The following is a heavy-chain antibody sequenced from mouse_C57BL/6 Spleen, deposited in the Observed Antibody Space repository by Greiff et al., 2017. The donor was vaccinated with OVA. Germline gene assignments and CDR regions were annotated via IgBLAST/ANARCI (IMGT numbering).Heavy chain of an antibody. J-gene: IGHJ2*01. CDR1: GYTFTSYW. D-gene: IGHD2-1*01. CDR3: ARAGIGNSYYVDY. V-gene: IGHV1-72*01. CDR2: IAPNSGGT. Sequence: VQLQQPGAELVKPGASVKLSCKASGYTFTSYWMHWVKQRPGRGLAWIGRIAPNSGGTKYNEKFQSKATRTVHKPSVTAYMQLSSLTSEDSADYYCARAGIGNSYYVDYWGQGTTLTVSS.